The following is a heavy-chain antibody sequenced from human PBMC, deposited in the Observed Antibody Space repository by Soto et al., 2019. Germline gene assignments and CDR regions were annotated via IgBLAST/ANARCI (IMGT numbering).Heavy chain of an antibody. CDR3: ARHLGYCSGGSCPNAFDI. CDR1: DSSISGYY. J-gene: IGHJ3*02. D-gene: IGHD2-15*01. Sequence: SETLSLTCTVADSSISGYYRSWIRQPPGKGLEWIGYIYYSGSTNYNPSLKSRVTISVDTSKNQFSLKLSSVTAADTAVYYCARHLGYCSGGSCPNAFDIWGQGTMVTVSS. CDR2: IYYSGST. V-gene: IGHV4-59*08.